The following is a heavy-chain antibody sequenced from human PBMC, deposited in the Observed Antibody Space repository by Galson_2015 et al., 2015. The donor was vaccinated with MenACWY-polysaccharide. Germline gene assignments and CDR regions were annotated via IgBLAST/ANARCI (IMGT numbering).Heavy chain of an antibody. J-gene: IGHJ4*02. CDR1: GFTFSNYA. CDR2: FGGSGSNT. D-gene: IGHD2-2*01. V-gene: IGHV3-23*01. CDR3: ARVRYSTGKYQFDY. Sequence: SLRLSCAASGFTFSNYAMSWVRQAPGKGLEWVSTFGGSGSNTHYADSVKGRFTISRDNSKNTLSLQMNSLRAEDTAVYYCARVRYSTGKYQFDYWGQGTLVAVSS.